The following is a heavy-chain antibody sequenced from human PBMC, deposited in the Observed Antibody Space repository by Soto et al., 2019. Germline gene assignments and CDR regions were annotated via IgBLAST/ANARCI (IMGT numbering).Heavy chain of an antibody. J-gene: IGHJ6*02. V-gene: IGHV1-69*13. Sequence: GASVKVSCTASGGTFSSYAISWARQAPGQGLEWMGGIIPIFGTANYAQKFQGRVTITADESTSTAYMELSSLRSEDTAVYYCARTSYCGGDCYPIYYGMDVWGQGTTVTVSS. CDR2: IIPIFGTA. D-gene: IGHD2-21*02. CDR1: GGTFSSYA. CDR3: ARTSYCGGDCYPIYYGMDV.